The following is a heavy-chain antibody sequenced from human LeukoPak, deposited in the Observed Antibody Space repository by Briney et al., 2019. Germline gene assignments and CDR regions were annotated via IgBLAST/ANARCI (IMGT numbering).Heavy chain of an antibody. Sequence: SETLSLTCAVYGGSFSGYYWSWIRQPPGKGLEWIGEINQSGSPHYNPSLKSRITISVDTSKNQFSLKLRSVTAADTAVFYCAGVIGDVSGYYVDYWGQGALVTVSS. J-gene: IGHJ4*02. D-gene: IGHD3-22*01. CDR1: GGSFSGYY. V-gene: IGHV4-34*01. CDR2: INQSGSP. CDR3: AGVIGDVSGYYVDY.